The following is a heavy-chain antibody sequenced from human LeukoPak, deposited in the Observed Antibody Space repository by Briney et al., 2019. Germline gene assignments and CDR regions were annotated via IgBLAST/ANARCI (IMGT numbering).Heavy chain of an antibody. D-gene: IGHD2-21*02. CDR1: GFTFSDYY. Sequence: GGSLRLSCAASGFTFSDYYMSWIRQAPGKGLEWVSYISSSGSTIYYADSVKGRFTISRDNAKNSLYLQMNGLRAEDTAVYYCASGMYAPVYCGGDCYPNDAFDIWGQGTMVTVSS. CDR2: ISSSGSTI. J-gene: IGHJ3*02. CDR3: ASGMYAPVYCGGDCYPNDAFDI. V-gene: IGHV3-11*01.